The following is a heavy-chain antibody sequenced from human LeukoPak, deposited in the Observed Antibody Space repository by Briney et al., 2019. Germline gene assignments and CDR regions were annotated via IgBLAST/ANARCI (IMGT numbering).Heavy chain of an antibody. J-gene: IGHJ4*02. D-gene: IGHD6-13*01. CDR3: ARHDVAAAGTLDY. V-gene: IGHV5-51*01. CDR1: GYNFTIRW. CDR2: IYPDDSET. Sequence: GESLKISCKGSGYNFTIRWIGWVRQMPGKGLEWMGIIYPDDSETRYSPSFQGQVTISADKSISTAYLQWSSLKASDTAMYYCARHDVAAAGTLDYWGQGTLVTVSS.